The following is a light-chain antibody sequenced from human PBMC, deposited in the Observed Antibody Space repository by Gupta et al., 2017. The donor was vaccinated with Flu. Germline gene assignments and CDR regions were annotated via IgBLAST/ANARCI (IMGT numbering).Light chain of an antibody. CDR1: QSLTSW. V-gene: IGKV1-5*03. CDR2: KAS. J-gene: IGKJ4*01. CDR3: QQYDSYSLT. Sequence: DIQMTQSPSTLSAYVGDRVTITCRASQSLTSWLAWYQQKPGEAPKLLIYKASNLESGVPSRFSGSGSGTEFTLTISSLQPDDFATYYCQQYDSYSLTFGGGTKVEIK.